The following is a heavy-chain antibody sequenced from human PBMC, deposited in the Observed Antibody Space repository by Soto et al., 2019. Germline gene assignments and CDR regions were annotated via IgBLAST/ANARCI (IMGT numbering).Heavy chain of an antibody. CDR2: IWYDGSNK. J-gene: IGHJ3*02. CDR3: AREGNTMIVVAGDAFDI. Sequence: QVQLVESGGGVVQPGRSLRLSCAASGFTFSSYGMHWVRQAPGKGLEWVAVIWYDGSNKYYADSVKGRFTISRDNSKNTLYLQMNSLRAEDTAVYYCAREGNTMIVVAGDAFDIWGQGTMVTVSS. V-gene: IGHV3-33*01. CDR1: GFTFSSYG. D-gene: IGHD3-22*01.